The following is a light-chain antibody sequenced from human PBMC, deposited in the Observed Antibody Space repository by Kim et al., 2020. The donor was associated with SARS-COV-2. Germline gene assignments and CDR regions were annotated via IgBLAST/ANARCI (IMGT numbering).Light chain of an antibody. Sequence: SSELTQDPAVSVALGQTVNITCQGDSLRTSFASWYQQKPGQAPVLVSYGKNSRPSGSPDRFSASSSGNTASLTITGDQAEDEADYYCNSRDSSENHLIFGTGTKVTVL. J-gene: IGLJ1*01. CDR1: SLRTSF. CDR2: GKN. CDR3: NSRDSSENHLI. V-gene: IGLV3-19*01.